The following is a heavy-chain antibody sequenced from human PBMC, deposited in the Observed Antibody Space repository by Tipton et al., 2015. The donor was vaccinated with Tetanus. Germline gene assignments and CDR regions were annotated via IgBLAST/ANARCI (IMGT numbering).Heavy chain of an antibody. Sequence: TLSLTCTVSGASFSSGDYYWSWIRKPPGKDLEWIGYIYQTGTTYYNPSLKGRVTISMDRSNTQFSLRLDSLTAADTAVYYCARRLIQNWFDPWGQGTLVTVSS. CDR2: IYQTGTT. J-gene: IGHJ5*02. CDR3: ARRLIQNWFDP. CDR1: GASFSSGDYY. V-gene: IGHV4-30-4*01. D-gene: IGHD2-8*01.